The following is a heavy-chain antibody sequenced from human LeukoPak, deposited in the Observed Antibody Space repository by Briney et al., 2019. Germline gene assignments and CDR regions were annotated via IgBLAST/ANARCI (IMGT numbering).Heavy chain of an antibody. CDR1: GFTFSSYA. CDR3: ARGVRYYDAFDI. J-gene: IGHJ3*02. V-gene: IGHV3-30-3*01. CDR2: ISYDGSNK. Sequence: GRSLRLSCAASGFTFSSYAMPWVRQAPGKGLEWVAVISYDGSNKYYADSVKGRFTISRDNSKNTLYLQMNSLRAEDTAVYYCARGVRYYDAFDIWGQGTMVTVSS. D-gene: IGHD1-26*01.